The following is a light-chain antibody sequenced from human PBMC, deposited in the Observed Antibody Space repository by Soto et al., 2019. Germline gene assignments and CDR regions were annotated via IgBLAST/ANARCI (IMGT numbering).Light chain of an antibody. CDR2: GAS. V-gene: IGKV3-15*01. J-gene: IGKJ2*01. CDR3: QQYHNWPPQYT. CDR1: QTVSSN. Sequence: EIVMTQSPATLSVSPGERATVSCRASQTVSSNLAWYQQKPGQAPRLLIHGASTRATGVPARFSGSGSWTEFTLTISSLQSEDFAVYYCQQYHNWPPQYTFGQGTKLQMK.